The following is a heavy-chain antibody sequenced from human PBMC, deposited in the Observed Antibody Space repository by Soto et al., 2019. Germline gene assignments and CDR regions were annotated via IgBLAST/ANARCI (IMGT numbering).Heavy chain of an antibody. CDR2: ISGSGGST. V-gene: IGHV3-23*01. Sequence: TGGSLRLSCGASGFTFSSYGKSWVRQAPGKGLEWVSAISGSGGSTYYADSVKGRFTISRDNSKNTLYLQMNSLRAEDTAVYYCARQWELHKDYWGQGTLVTVSS. CDR3: ARQWELHKDY. D-gene: IGHD1-26*01. CDR1: GFTFSSYG. J-gene: IGHJ4*02.